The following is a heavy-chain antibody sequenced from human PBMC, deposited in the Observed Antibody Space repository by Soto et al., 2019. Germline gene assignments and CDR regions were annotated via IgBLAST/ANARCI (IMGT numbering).Heavy chain of an antibody. J-gene: IGHJ4*02. CDR3: ARPNDLDGDHLQY. CDR1: GFTFSMFA. V-gene: IGHV3-30-3*01. CDR2: ISYDGANK. D-gene: IGHD4-17*01. Sequence: QVQLVESGGGVVQPGRSLRLSCAASGFTFSMFAMHWVRQAPGKGLEWVAVISYDGANKYYADSVKGRFTISRDNSKNTLDLQMNSRRVEDTAVYYSARPNDLDGDHLQYWGQGTMVTVSS.